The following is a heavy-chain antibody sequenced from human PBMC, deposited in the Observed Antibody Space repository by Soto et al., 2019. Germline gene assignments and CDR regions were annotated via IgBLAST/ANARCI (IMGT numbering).Heavy chain of an antibody. J-gene: IGHJ6*03. V-gene: IGHV1-69*02. CDR2: IIPILGIA. CDR3: ASLGHSSPLVEYYYYLDV. D-gene: IGHD6-13*01. CDR1: GGTFSSYT. Sequence: SVKVSCKASGGTFSSYTISWVRQAPGQGLEWMGRIIPILGIANYAQKFQGRVTITADKSTSTACMELSSLRSEDTAVYYCASLGHSSPLVEYYYYLDVWGKGTTVTVSS.